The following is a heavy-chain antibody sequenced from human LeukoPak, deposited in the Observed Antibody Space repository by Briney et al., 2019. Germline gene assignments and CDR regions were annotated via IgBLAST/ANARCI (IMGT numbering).Heavy chain of an antibody. V-gene: IGHV3-33*01. CDR3: AREAGELQVLDY. CDR1: GFTFSSYG. Sequence: GGSLRLSCAASGFTFSSYGMHWVRQAPGKGLKGVAVIWYDGSNKYYADSVKGRLTISRDNSKNTLYLQMNSLRAEDTAVYYCAREAGELQVLDYWGQGTLVTVSS. J-gene: IGHJ4*02. CDR2: IWYDGSNK. D-gene: IGHD1-7*01.